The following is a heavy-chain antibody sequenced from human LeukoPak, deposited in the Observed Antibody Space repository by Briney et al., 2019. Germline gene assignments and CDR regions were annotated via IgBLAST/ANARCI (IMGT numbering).Heavy chain of an antibody. V-gene: IGHV3-7*01. J-gene: IGHJ5*02. CDR2: IKPDGSEK. D-gene: IGHD3-3*01. Sequence: GGSLRLSCAASGFTFSTYWMTWVRQAPGKGLEWVANIKPDGSEKYYVDSVKGRFTISRDNAKNSLYLQMNSLRAEDTAVYYCASGTIYDFWALPPWGQGTLVTVSS. CDR1: GFTFSTYW. CDR3: ASGTIYDFWALPP.